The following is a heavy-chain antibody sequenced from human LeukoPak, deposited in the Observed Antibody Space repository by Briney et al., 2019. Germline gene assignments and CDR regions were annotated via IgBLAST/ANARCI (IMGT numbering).Heavy chain of an antibody. CDR3: ARHDNRIFGVVIVVC. Sequence: SETLSLTCTVSGGSISSSYWSWIRQPPGKGLEWIGYFYYSGSTNYNPSLKSRVTVSVDTSKNQFSLKLSSVTAADTAVYYCARHDNRIFGVVIVVCWGQGTLVTVSS. CDR1: GGSISSSY. CDR2: FYYSGST. V-gene: IGHV4-59*08. D-gene: IGHD3-3*01. J-gene: IGHJ4*02.